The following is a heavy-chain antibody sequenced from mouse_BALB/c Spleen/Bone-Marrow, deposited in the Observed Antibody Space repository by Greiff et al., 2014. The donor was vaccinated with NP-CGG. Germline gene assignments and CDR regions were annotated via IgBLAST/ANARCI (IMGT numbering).Heavy chain of an antibody. CDR3: ALHAAHQFDY. CDR2: VDPANGNS. CDR1: GFNIKSTY. Sequence: VQLKQSGAELVKPGASVKLSCTVFGFNIKSTYIHWVKQRPEQGLEWIGWVDPANGNSKCDPRFQGKATITADSSSNTAYLQLSSLTSEDTAGYYCALHAAHQFDYWGQGTTLTVSS. V-gene: IGHV14-3*02. J-gene: IGHJ2*01.